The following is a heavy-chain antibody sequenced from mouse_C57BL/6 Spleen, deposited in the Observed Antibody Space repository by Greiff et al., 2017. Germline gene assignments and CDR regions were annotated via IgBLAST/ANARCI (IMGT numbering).Heavy chain of an antibody. D-gene: IGHD2-5*01. J-gene: IGHJ4*01. CDR1: GFSLTSYG. CDR2: IWRGGST. V-gene: IGHV2-5*01. Sequence: VQRVESGPGLVQPSQSLSITCTVSGFSLTSYGVHWVRQSPGKGLEWLGVIWRGGSTDYNAAFMSRLSITKDNSKSQVFFKMNSLQADDTAIYYCAKKRKTYYSNDSYAMDYWGQGTSVTVSS. CDR3: AKKRKTYYSNDSYAMDY.